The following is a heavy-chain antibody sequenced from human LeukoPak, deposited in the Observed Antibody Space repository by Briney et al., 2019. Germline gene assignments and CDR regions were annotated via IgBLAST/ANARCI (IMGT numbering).Heavy chain of an antibody. CDR1: GFTFSSYG. V-gene: IGHV3-30*18. CDR2: ISYDGSNK. D-gene: IGHD4-17*01. Sequence: GGSLRLSCAASGFTFSSYGMHWVGQAPGKGLEWVAVISYDGSNKYYADSVKGRFTISRDNSKNTLYLQMNSLRAEDTAVYYCAKHYGDCLDYWGQGTLVTVSS. J-gene: IGHJ4*02. CDR3: AKHYGDCLDY.